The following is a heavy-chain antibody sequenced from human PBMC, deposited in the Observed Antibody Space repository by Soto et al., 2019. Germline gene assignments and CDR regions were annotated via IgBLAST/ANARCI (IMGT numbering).Heavy chain of an antibody. V-gene: IGHV1-69*02. Sequence: ASVKVSCKASGGTFSSYTISWVRQAPGQGLEWMGRIIPILGIANYAQKFQGRVTITADKSTSTAYMELSSLRSEDTAVYYCARGVPYYYDSSGYVDAFDIWGQGTMVTGSS. CDR2: IIPILGIA. D-gene: IGHD3-22*01. J-gene: IGHJ3*02. CDR3: ARGVPYYYDSSGYVDAFDI. CDR1: GGTFSSYT.